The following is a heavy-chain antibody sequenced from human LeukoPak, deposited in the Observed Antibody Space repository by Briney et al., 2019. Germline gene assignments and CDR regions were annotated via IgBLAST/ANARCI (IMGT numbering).Heavy chain of an antibody. CDR3: ARQGNTTSLFDY. CDR1: GGSFSNYY. CDR2: IYHSGNT. Sequence: SEALSLTCAVYGGSFSNYYWSWIRQPPGKGLEWIGEIYHSGNTTYNPSLKSRVTMSVDTSKNQFSLKLSSVTAADTAVYYCARQGNTTSLFDYWGQGNLVTVSS. J-gene: IGHJ4*02. V-gene: IGHV4-34*01. D-gene: IGHD1-14*01.